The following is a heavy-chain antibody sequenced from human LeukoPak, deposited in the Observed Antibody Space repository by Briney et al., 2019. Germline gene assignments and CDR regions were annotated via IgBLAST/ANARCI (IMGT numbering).Heavy chain of an antibody. V-gene: IGHV4-59*01. CDR1: GGSISNYY. Sequence: SETLSLTCTISGGSISNYYWSWIRQSPKKGLEWIGCIFYSGSTNYSPSLKSRVTISLDTSKNQFSLKLTSVTTADTAVYYCARAQRRITTFDFWGQGTLVTVSS. D-gene: IGHD1-14*01. CDR3: ARAQRRITTFDF. CDR2: IFYSGST. J-gene: IGHJ4*02.